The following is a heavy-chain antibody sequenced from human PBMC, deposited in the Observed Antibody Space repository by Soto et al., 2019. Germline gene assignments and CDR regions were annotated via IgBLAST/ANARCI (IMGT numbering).Heavy chain of an antibody. CDR2: ISSSGSTI. D-gene: IGHD2-15*01. CDR3: ARDCYSGGSCYVAHYYYYGMDV. Sequence: PGGSLRLSCAASGCTFSDYYMSWIRQAPGKGLEWVSYISSSGSTIYYADSVKGRFTISRDNAKNSLYLQMNSLRAEDTAVYYCARDCYSGGSCYVAHYYYYGMDVWGQGTTVTVSS. V-gene: IGHV3-11*01. CDR1: GCTFSDYY. J-gene: IGHJ6*02.